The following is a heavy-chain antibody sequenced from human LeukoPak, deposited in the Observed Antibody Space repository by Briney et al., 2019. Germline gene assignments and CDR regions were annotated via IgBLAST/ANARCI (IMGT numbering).Heavy chain of an antibody. Sequence: PGGSLRLSCAASGFTFRNYGMHWVRQAPGKGLEWLAFIRFDEINKYYADSVKGRVTISRDNSKNTLYLQMNSLRAEDTAVYYCAKATSSAARDFDYWGQGTLVTVSS. V-gene: IGHV3-30*02. CDR1: GFTFRNYG. J-gene: IGHJ4*02. CDR2: IRFDEINK. CDR3: AKATSSAARDFDY. D-gene: IGHD6-19*01.